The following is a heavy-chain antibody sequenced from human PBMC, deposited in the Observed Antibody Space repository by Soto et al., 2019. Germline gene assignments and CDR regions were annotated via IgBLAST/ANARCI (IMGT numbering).Heavy chain of an antibody. CDR1: GGSISSYY. J-gene: IGHJ4*02. D-gene: IGHD3-22*01. CDR3: ARHFVAVVIKGWGY. V-gene: IGHV4-59*04. Sequence: SETLSLTCTVSGGSISSYYWSWIRQPPGKGLEWIGTTYYNGNAYYNPSLKSRVTMSVDTSKNQFSLKLISVTAADTAVYYCARHFVAVVIKGWGYWGQGTLVTVSS. CDR2: TYYNGNA.